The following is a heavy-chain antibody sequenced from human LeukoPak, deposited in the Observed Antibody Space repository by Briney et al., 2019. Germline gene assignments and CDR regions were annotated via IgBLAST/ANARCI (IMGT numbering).Heavy chain of an antibody. J-gene: IGHJ4*02. CDR1: GNPLSIYG. Sequence: GGCLRLSCAVSGNPLSIYGLSWVRQALGRGLGYVAGISDRGGRTNYADSLRGRFTISRDNPKNTLYLQMNSLRTENTDVYFCAKRAVVIRVILVGFHKQAYYFDSWGQGALVTVSS. CDR2: ISDRGGRT. CDR3: AKRAVVIRVILVGFHKQAYYFDS. D-gene: IGHD3-22*01. V-gene: IGHV3-23*01.